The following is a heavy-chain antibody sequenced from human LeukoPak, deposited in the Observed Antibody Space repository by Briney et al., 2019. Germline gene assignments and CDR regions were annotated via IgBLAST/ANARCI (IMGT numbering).Heavy chain of an antibody. CDR1: GFTFSSFD. V-gene: IGHV3-23*01. J-gene: IGHJ4*02. Sequence: GGSLRLSCAASGFTFSSFDMSWVRQAPGEGLEWVSAISGSGGSTYNADSVKGRFTISRDNSKNTMYLQMNSLRAEDTAVYYCAKGGTPADYWGQGTLVTVSS. D-gene: IGHD3-16*01. CDR3: AKGGTPADY. CDR2: ISGSGGST.